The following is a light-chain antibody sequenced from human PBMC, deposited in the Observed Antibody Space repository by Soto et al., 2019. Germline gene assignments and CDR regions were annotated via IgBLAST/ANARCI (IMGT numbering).Light chain of an antibody. Sequence: EIVLTQSPGTLSLSPGERATLSCRASQSVRSTYLAWYQQKPGQAPRLLIYGASSRATGIPDRFSGSGSGTDFTVTISRLEPEDFAVYYCQQYGISPLTFGGGTKVEIK. V-gene: IGKV3-20*01. CDR2: GAS. CDR3: QQYGISPLT. J-gene: IGKJ4*01. CDR1: QSVRSTY.